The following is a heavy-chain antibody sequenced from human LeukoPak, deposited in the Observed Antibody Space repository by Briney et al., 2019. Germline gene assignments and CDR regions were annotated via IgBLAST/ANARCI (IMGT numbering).Heavy chain of an antibody. J-gene: IGHJ3*02. Sequence: SETLSLTCTVSGLSISSYYWSWIRQPPGKGLEWIGYIYYSGSTNYNPSLKSRVTISVDTSKNQFSLKLSSVTAADTAVYYCARHSSRGGAFDIWGQGTMVTVSS. D-gene: IGHD6-13*01. CDR2: IYYSGST. CDR1: GLSISSYY. V-gene: IGHV4-59*08. CDR3: ARHSSRGGAFDI.